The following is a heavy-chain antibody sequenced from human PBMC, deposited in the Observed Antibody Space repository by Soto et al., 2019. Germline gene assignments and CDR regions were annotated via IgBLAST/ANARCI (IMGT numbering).Heavy chain of an antibody. CDR3: THAPGRRGYYGLDV. J-gene: IGHJ6*02. V-gene: IGHV3-15*07. CDR1: GFTFSNAW. Sequence: PGGSLRLSCAASGFTFSNAWMHWVRQAPGKGLEWVGRIKSKSDGGTTDYAAPVKSRFTISRDDSKNTLYLQMNSLQTEDTAVYYCTHAPGRRGYYGLDVWGQGTTVTVSS. CDR2: IKSKSDGGTT. D-gene: IGHD3-10*01.